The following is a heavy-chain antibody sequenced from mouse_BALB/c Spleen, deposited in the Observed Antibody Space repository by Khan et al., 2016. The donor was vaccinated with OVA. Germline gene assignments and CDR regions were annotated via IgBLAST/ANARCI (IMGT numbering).Heavy chain of an antibody. CDR3: ASHLTGSFAY. D-gene: IGHD4-1*01. J-gene: IGHJ3*01. V-gene: IGHV5-6*01. CDR2: ISSGGDYT. CDR1: GFTFSSYS. Sequence: EVQLVESGGDLVKPGGSLKLSCAASGFTFSSYSMSWVRQTADKRLEWVATISSGGDYTYYLDIVKGRFTISRDNARNTLYLQVSSLKSEDTAMYYCASHLTGSFAYWGQGTLVTVSA.